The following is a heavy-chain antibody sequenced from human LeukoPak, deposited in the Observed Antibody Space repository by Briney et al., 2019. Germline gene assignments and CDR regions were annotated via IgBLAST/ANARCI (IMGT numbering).Heavy chain of an antibody. V-gene: IGHV4-4*02. CDR1: GGSISSSNW. CDR2: IYHSGST. Sequence: SGTLCLTCAVSGGSISSSNWWSWVRQPPGKGLEWIGEIYHSGSTNYNPSLKSRVTISVDKSKNQFSLKLSSVTAADTAVYYCARVIEGGYSYGSYYYYMDVWGKGTTVTISS. J-gene: IGHJ6*03. D-gene: IGHD5-18*01. CDR3: ARVIEGGYSYGSYYYYMDV.